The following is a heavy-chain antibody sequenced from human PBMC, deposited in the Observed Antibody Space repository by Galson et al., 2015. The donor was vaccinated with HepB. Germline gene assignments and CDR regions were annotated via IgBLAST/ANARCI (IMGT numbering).Heavy chain of an antibody. D-gene: IGHD2-2*01. CDR1: GFTFSRYG. CDR2: ISNDESNK. J-gene: IGHJ4*02. CDR3: AKDPGPGYCSSTSCYAAY. V-gene: IGHV3-30*18. Sequence: SLRLSCAASGFTFSRYGMHWVRQAPGKGLEWVAVISNDESNKSYADSVKGRFTISRDNSKNTLYLQMNSLRAEDTAVYYCAKDPGPGYCSSTSCYAAYWGQGTLVTVSS.